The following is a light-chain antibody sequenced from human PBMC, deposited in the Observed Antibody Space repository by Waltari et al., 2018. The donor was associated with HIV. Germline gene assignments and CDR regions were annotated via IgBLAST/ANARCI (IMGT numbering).Light chain of an antibody. Sequence: SSELTQDPAVSVALGQTVRITCQGDSLRSYYASWYQQKPGQAPVRVIYGKNNRPSWIPDRFSGSSSRNTASLTITGAQAEDEADYYCNSRDSSGNHWVFGGGTKLTVL. CDR2: GKN. V-gene: IGLV3-19*01. J-gene: IGLJ3*02. CDR3: NSRDSSGNHWV. CDR1: SLRSYY.